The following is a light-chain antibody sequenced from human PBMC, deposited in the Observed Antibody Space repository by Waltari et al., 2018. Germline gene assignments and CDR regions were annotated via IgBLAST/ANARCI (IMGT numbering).Light chain of an antibody. CDR3: QKYVSLLAT. V-gene: IGKV3-20*01. CDR1: QSVSRS. Sequence: EIVLTQSPGTLSLSPGERATLSCRPSQSVSRSLAWYQQKPGQAPRLLIFDASSRATGIPDRFSGSGSGTDFSLTISRLEPEDFAVYYCQKYVSLLATFGQGTKVEI. CDR2: DAS. J-gene: IGKJ1*01.